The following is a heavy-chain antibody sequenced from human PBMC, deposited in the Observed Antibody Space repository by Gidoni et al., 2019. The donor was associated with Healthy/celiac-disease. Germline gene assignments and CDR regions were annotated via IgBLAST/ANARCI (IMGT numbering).Heavy chain of an antibody. J-gene: IGHJ5*02. Sequence: QVQLQETRPGLVKPSLTLSLTCTVSGGSISSGGYYWSWIRQHPGKALEWIGSIYYSGSTYYNPSLKSRVTISVDTSKNQFSMKLSSVTAADTAVYYCARIPPPLAASTVTTEWFDPWGQGTLVTVSS. CDR2: IYYSGST. CDR1: GGSISSGGYY. D-gene: IGHD4-17*01. V-gene: IGHV4-31*03. CDR3: ARIPPPLAASTVTTEWFDP.